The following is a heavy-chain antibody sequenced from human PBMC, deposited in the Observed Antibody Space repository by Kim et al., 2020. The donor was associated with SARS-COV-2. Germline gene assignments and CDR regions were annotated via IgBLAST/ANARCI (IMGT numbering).Heavy chain of an antibody. J-gene: IGHJ4*02. CDR3: ARGDNWTFDS. CDR1: GFTFSYSW. V-gene: IGHV3-7*01. CDR2: IKPDGSET. Sequence: GGSLRLSCAASGFTFSYSWLSWVRQAPGKGLEWVAGIKPDGSETYYVDSVKGRLTISRDNAKNSLYLQMNSLRVEDSAVYYCARGDNWTFDSWGLGTLAT. D-gene: IGHD1-1*01.